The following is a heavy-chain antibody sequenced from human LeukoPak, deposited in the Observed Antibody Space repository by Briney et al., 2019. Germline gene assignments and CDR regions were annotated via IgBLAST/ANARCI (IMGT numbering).Heavy chain of an antibody. Sequence: SETLSFTCTVSGGSISSYSWSWIRQPPGKGLEWIGYIYYSGSTNYNPSLKSRVTISVDMSKNQFSLKLSSVTAADTAVYYCATHPPKVCTGGSCTDCWGQGTLVTVSS. CDR2: IYYSGST. J-gene: IGHJ4*02. CDR1: GGSISSYS. D-gene: IGHD2-15*01. V-gene: IGHV4-59*01. CDR3: ATHPPKVCTGGSCTDC.